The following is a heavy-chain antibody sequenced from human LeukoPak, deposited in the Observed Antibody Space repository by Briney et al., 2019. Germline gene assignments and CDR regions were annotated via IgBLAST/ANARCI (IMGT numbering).Heavy chain of an antibody. D-gene: IGHD3-22*01. CDR2: MYYSGST. V-gene: IGHV4-30-4*01. Sequence: ASQTRSFTCTVSGGTISSGDYYWSWIRQPPGKGLEWIAYMYYSGSTYYNPSLKSRVTMSADTSKNQLSLKLSSVTAADTAVYYCARPCYYDSRIDPWGQGILVTISS. CDR3: ARPCYYDSRIDP. CDR1: GGTISSGDYY. J-gene: IGHJ5*02.